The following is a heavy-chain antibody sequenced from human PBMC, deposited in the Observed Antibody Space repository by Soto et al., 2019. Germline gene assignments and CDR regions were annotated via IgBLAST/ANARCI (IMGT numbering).Heavy chain of an antibody. CDR2: ISWNSGNI. D-gene: IGHD3-9*01. Sequence: SLRLSCAASGFTFHNYAMHWVRQAPGKGLEWVAGISWNSGNIDFGDSVKGRFTISRDNAKNSLYLQMNSLRPEDTAVYYYAKDPYDSLTGYNNCFDPWGHGTLVTVSS. V-gene: IGHV3-9*01. CDR1: GFTFHNYA. CDR3: AKDPYDSLTGYNNCFDP. J-gene: IGHJ5*02.